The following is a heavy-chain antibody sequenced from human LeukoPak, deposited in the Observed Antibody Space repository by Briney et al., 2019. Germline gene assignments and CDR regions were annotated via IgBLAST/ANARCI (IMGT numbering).Heavy chain of an antibody. CDR2: IRYDGSNK. CDR3: AKAHVQYCSSTSCSVYMDV. V-gene: IGHV3-30*02. J-gene: IGHJ6*03. Sequence: GGSLRLSCAASGFTFSTYGMHWVREAPGKGVEWVAFIRYDGSNKYYADSVKGRFTISRDNSKNTLYLQMNSLRAEDTAVYYCAKAHVQYCSSTSCSVYMDVWGKGTTVTVSS. CDR1: GFTFSTYG. D-gene: IGHD2-2*01.